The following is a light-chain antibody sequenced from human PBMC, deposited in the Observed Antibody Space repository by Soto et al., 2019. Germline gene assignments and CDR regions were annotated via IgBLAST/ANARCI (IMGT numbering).Light chain of an antibody. Sequence: IVMTQSPATLSVSPGERATLSCRASQTITPTFLAWYQQKPGQAPRLLIYGASSRATDIPDRFSGSGSGTDFTLTISKLEPEDFAVYYCQQFGVSPTFGGGTKVDIK. CDR3: QQFGVSPT. CDR1: QTITPTF. V-gene: IGKV3-20*01. CDR2: GAS. J-gene: IGKJ4*01.